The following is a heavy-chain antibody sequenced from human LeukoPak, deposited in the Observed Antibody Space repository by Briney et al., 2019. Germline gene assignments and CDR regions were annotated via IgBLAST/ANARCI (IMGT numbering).Heavy chain of an antibody. CDR2: IGASGAYT. D-gene: IGHD4-17*01. Sequence: PGGSQRLSCAASGFTFSSYAMNWVRQAPGKGLEWVSAIGASGAYTFYADSVKGRFTISRDNSRNTLYLQMNSLRAEDTAVYYCAKRPTMTTVTTPSWRVCDSWGQGTLVTVSS. J-gene: IGHJ4*02. CDR1: GFTFSSYA. V-gene: IGHV3-23*01. CDR3: AKRPTMTTVTTPSWRVCDS.